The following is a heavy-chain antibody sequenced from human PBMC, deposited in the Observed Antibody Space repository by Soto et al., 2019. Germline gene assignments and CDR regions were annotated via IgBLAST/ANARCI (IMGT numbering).Heavy chain of an antibody. CDR1: GAALNSGNYY. J-gene: IGHJ5*02. CDR3: ARLRIATNNYKWFDP. CDR2: IYVTGAV. Sequence: SETLSLTCSVSGAALNSGNYYWSWIRQVPGKGLEWIGHIYVTGAVDYNPSLRDRITISQDTSERQFSLNLRLVTAADTAVYYCARLRIATNNYKWFDPWGQGTLVPVSS. D-gene: IGHD2-21*01. V-gene: IGHV4-31*03.